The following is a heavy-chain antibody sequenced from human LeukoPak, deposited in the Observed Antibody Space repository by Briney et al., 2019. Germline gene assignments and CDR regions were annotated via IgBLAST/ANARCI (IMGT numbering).Heavy chain of an antibody. CDR1: RGTFSSYA. CDR3: ARVAGGRYCSSTSCYMRGWFDP. Sequence: SVKVSCKASRGTFSSYAISWVRQAPGQGREWMGGIIPIFGKANYAQKFQGRVTITADESTSTAYMELSSLRSEDTAVYYCARVAGGRYCSSTSCYMRGWFDPWGQGTLVTVSS. J-gene: IGHJ5*02. CDR2: IIPIFGKA. V-gene: IGHV1-69*13. D-gene: IGHD2-2*02.